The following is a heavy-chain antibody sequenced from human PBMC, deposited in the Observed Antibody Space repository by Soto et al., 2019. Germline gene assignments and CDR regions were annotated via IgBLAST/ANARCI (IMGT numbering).Heavy chain of an antibody. CDR1: AGSISSYY. CDR2: IYYSGST. CDR3: AREYSGSRYYYYGMDV. D-gene: IGHD1-26*01. V-gene: IGHV4-59*01. Sequence: QVQLQESGPGLVKPSETLSLTCTVSAGSISSYYWSWIRQPPGKGLEWIGYIYYSGSTNYNPSLKSRVTISVDTSKNQFSLKLSSVTAADTAVYYCAREYSGSRYYYYGMDVWGQGTTVTVSS. J-gene: IGHJ6*02.